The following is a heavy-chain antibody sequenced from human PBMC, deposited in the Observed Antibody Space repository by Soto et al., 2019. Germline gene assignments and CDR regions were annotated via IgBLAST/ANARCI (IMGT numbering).Heavy chain of an antibody. CDR3: ARLQVVAGDKALTIDN. Sequence: PGESLNIICQGSGYSFTSYWISWVRQMPAKGLEWKGRIDPSASYTNSSPSFHGHVTISADKSISTAYLQWSSLKASDTAMYYCARLQVVAGDKALTIDNWGQETLVTISS. CDR1: GYSFTSYW. V-gene: IGHV5-10-1*01. D-gene: IGHD6-19*01. CDR2: IDPSASYT. J-gene: IGHJ4*01.